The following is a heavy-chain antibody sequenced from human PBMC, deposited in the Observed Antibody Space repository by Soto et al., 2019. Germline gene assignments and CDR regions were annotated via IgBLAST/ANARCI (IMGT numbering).Heavy chain of an antibody. CDR3: AKVINGGSFDY. CDR1: GFTFDDYA. V-gene: IGHV3-9*01. Sequence: EVQLVESGGGLVQPGRSLRLSCAASGFTFDDYAMHWVRQAPGKGLEWVSGISWNSGSIGYADSVKGRFTISRDNAKNSLYLQMNRLRAEDTAFYYWAKVINGGSFDYWGQGTLVTVSS. J-gene: IGHJ4*02. CDR2: ISWNSGSI. D-gene: IGHD2-15*01.